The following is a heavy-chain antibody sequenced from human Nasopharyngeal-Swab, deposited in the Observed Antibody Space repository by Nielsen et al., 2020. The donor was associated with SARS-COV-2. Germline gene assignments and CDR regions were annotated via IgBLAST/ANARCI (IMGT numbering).Heavy chain of an antibody. J-gene: IGHJ4*02. D-gene: IGHD5-12*01. Sequence: GGSLRLSCAASGFTFSSYGMHWGRQAPGKGLEWVAVIWYDGSNKYYADSVKGRFTISRDNSKNTLYLQMNSLRAEDTAVYYCARVYISPAYSGYALVDYWGQGTLVTVSS. V-gene: IGHV3-33*01. CDR3: ARVYISPAYSGYALVDY. CDR2: IWYDGSNK. CDR1: GFTFSSYG.